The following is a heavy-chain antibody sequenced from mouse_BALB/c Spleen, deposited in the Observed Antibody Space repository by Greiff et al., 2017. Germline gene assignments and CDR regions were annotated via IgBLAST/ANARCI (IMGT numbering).Heavy chain of an antibody. Sequence: DVKLVESGGDLVKPGGSLKLSCAASGFTFSSYGMSWVRQTPDKRLEWVATISSGGSYTYYPDSVKGRFTISRDNAKNTLYLQMSSLKSEDTAMYYCARSGSSLYYAMDYWGQGTSVTVSS. CDR1: GFTFSSYG. CDR3: ARSGSSLYYAMDY. D-gene: IGHD1-1*01. V-gene: IGHV5-6*02. J-gene: IGHJ4*01. CDR2: ISSGGSYT.